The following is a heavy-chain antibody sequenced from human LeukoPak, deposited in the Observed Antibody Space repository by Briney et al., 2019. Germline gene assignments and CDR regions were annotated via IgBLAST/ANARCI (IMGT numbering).Heavy chain of an antibody. CDR3: ARDFDS. CDR2: IYNSGST. Sequence: PSETLSLTCTVSGDSFNSYYWSWIRQPAGKGLEWIGLIYNSGSTSYNPSLKSRVTMSVDASKNQFSLKLSSVTAADTAVYYCARDFDSWGQGTLVTVSS. CDR1: GDSFNSYY. J-gene: IGHJ4*02. V-gene: IGHV4-4*07.